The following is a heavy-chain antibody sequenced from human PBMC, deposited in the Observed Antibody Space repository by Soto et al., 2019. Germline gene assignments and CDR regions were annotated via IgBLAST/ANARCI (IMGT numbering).Heavy chain of an antibody. Sequence: QVQLVQSGAEVKKPGGTVNVSCKVSGYTLTELSMHWVRQAPGKGLEWMGGFHPEDGETIYAQKFQGRVTMTEDTSTDTAYMELSSLRSEDTAVYYCATVGHYYDSSGYYLDYWGQGTLVTVSS. J-gene: IGHJ4*02. V-gene: IGHV1-24*01. D-gene: IGHD3-22*01. CDR2: FHPEDGET. CDR3: ATVGHYYDSSGYYLDY. CDR1: GYTLTELS.